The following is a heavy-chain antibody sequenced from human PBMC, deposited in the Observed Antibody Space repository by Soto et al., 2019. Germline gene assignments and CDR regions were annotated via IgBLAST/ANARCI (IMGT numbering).Heavy chain of an antibody. J-gene: IGHJ5*02. V-gene: IGHV6-1*01. D-gene: IGHD2-2*01. CDR2: TYYRSKWYN. CDR1: GDSVSSNSAA. Sequence: SQTLSLTCAISGDSVSSNSAAWNWIRQSPSRGLEWLGRTYYRSKWYNDYAVSVKSRITINPDTSKNQFSLQLNSVTPEDTAVYYCAREEEYCSSPSRPHWFDPSGQGTLVTVSS. CDR3: AREEEYCSSPSRPHWFDP.